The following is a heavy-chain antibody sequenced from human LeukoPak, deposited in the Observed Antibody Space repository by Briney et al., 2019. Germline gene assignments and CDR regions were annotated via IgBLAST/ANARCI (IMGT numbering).Heavy chain of an antibody. V-gene: IGHV4-59*01. CDR2: IYCSGSN. D-gene: IGHD2-15*01. CDR3: AKDGGYCSGGSCFYN. J-gene: IGHJ4*02. Sequence: SETLSLTCTVSGGTISSYYWSWIRQPPGKGLEWIGYIYCSGSNNYNTSLKSRTTTSVNTSKNQFILKLSSVAAADTAVYYCAKDGGYCSGGSCFYNWGQGTLVTVSS. CDR1: GGTISSYY.